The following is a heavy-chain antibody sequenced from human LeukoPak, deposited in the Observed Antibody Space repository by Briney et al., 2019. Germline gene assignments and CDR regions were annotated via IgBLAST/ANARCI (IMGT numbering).Heavy chain of an antibody. D-gene: IGHD1-26*01. CDR2: IYYSGST. CDR1: GGSVNYYY. V-gene: IGHV4-59*02. Sequence: PSETLSLTCTVSGGSVNYYYWSWIRQPPGKGLEWIGYIYYSGSTDYNPSLKSRVTISVDTFKNQFSLKLSSVTAADTAVYYCARGGGVVGATTWNYWGQGTLVTVSP. CDR3: ARGGGVVGATTWNY. J-gene: IGHJ4*02.